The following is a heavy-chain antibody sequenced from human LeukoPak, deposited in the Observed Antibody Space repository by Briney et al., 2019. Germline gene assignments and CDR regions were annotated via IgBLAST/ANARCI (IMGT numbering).Heavy chain of an antibody. V-gene: IGHV3-30*18. Sequence: GGSLRLSCVASGFTFSSYGMHWVRQAPGKGLEWVVLISYDGSNTYYADSVKGRFTISRDNSKNTLYLQMNSLRAEDTAVYSCAKETDYNYIYYFDYWGQGTLVTVSS. CDR3: AKETDYNYIYYFDY. CDR2: ISYDGSNT. J-gene: IGHJ4*02. CDR1: GFTFSSYG. D-gene: IGHD5-24*01.